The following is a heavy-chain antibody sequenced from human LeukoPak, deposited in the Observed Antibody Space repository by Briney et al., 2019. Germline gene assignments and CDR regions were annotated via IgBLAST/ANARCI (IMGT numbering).Heavy chain of an antibody. CDR3: AREESLLQQSYFDY. V-gene: IGHV3-48*03. CDR1: GFTFSSYE. J-gene: IGHJ4*02. Sequence: GGSLRLFCAASGFTFSSYEMNWVRQAPGKGLEWVSYISSSGSTIYYADSVKGRFTISRDNAKNSLYLQMNSLRAEDTAVYYCAREESLLQQSYFDYWGQGTLVTVSS. CDR2: ISSSGSTI. D-gene: IGHD6-13*01.